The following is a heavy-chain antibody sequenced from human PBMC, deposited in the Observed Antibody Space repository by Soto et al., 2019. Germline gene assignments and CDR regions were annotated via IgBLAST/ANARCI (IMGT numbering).Heavy chain of an antibody. CDR2: ISYDGSSK. CDR3: ARASRVLVKFDY. V-gene: IGHV3-30-3*01. D-gene: IGHD3-3*01. J-gene: IGHJ4*02. Sequence: GGSLRLSCAASGFTFSGYAMHWVRQAPGKGLEWVAVISYDGSSKYYADSVKGRFIISRDNSKNTLYLQVNSLRAEDTAVYYCARASRVLVKFDYWGQGTLVTVSS. CDR1: GFTFSGYA.